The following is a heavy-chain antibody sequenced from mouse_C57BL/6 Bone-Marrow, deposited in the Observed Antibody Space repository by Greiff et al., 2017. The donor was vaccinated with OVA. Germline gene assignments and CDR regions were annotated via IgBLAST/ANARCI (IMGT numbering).Heavy chain of an antibody. D-gene: IGHD2-4*01. J-gene: IGHJ3*01. CDR1: GYAFSSSW. CDR3: ARGYYDYDVGFAY. Sequence: VMLVESGPELVKPGASVKISCKASGYAFSSSWMNWVKQRPGQGLEWIGRIYPGDGDTNYNGKFKGKATLTADKSSSTAYMQLSSLTSEDSAVYCCARGYYDYDVGFAYWGQGTLVTVSA. V-gene: IGHV1-82*01. CDR2: IYPGDGDT.